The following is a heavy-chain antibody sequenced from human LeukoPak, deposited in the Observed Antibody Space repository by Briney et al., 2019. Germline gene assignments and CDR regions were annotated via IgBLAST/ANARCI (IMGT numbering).Heavy chain of an antibody. Sequence: PGGSPRLSCAASGFTFSDYYMSWIRQAPGKGLEWVSYISSSGSTIYYADSVKGRFTISRDNAKNSLYLQMNSLRAEDTAVYYCARSTWGYYYYYYMDVWGKGTTVTVSS. CDR2: ISSSGSTI. V-gene: IGHV3-11*01. D-gene: IGHD7-27*01. J-gene: IGHJ6*03. CDR3: ARSTWGYYYYYYMDV. CDR1: GFTFSDYY.